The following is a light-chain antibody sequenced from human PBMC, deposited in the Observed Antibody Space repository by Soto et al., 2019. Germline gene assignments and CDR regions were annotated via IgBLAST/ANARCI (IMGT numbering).Light chain of an antibody. V-gene: IGLV2-14*01. J-gene: IGLJ3*02. Sequence: QSALTQPASVSGSPGQSITISCTGTSSDVGSYNYVSCYQQHPGKAPKLRIYEVSSRPSGVSNRFSGSKSGNTASLTISGLQAEDEANYYCSSYTSISTRVFGGGTQLTVL. CDR2: EVS. CDR1: SSDVGSYNY. CDR3: SSYTSISTRV.